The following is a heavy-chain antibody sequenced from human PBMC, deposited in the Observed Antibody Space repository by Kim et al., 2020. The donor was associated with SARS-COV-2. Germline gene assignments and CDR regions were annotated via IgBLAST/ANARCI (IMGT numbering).Heavy chain of an antibody. J-gene: IGHJ5*02. CDR2: IYYSGST. CDR1: GGSISSYY. CDR3: ARSDANWFDP. Sequence: SETLSLTCTVSGGSISSYYWSWIRQPPGKGLEWIGYIYYSGSTNYNPSLKSRVTISVDTSKNQFSLKLSSVTAADTAVYYCARSDANWFDPWGQGTLVTVSS. V-gene: IGHV4-59*13.